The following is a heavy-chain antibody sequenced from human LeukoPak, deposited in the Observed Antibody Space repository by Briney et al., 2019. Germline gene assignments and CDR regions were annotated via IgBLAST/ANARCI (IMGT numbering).Heavy chain of an antibody. CDR2: IIPILGIA. CDR1: GGTFSSYA. Sequence: SVKVSCKASGGTFSSYAISWVRQAPGQGLEWMGRIIPILGIANYAQKFQGRVTITAGKSTSTAYMELSSLRSEDTAVYYCASPLFGGVIVRHDYWGQGTLVTVSS. J-gene: IGHJ4*02. D-gene: IGHD3-16*02. V-gene: IGHV1-69*04. CDR3: ASPLFGGVIVRHDY.